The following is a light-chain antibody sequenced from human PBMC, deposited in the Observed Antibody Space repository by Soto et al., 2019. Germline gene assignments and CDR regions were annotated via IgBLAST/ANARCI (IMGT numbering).Light chain of an antibody. Sequence: DIQMTQSPSSVSASVGDRVTITCRASQGISSWLAWYQKKPGKAPNLLIYAASNLQSGVPSRFSGSGSGTDFTLTISSLQPEDFATYYCQQSYSTPQTFGQGTKVDIK. CDR3: QQSYSTPQT. V-gene: IGKV1-12*01. CDR1: QGISSW. CDR2: AAS. J-gene: IGKJ1*01.